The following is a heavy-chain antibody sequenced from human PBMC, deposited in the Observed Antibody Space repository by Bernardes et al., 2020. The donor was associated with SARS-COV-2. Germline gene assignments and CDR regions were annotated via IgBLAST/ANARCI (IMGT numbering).Heavy chain of an antibody. D-gene: IGHD3-16*01. Sequence: SQSLSLTCATDGSFTGYSFTWPPQTPGKGLEWLGEITHPTATYYIPSLKSRNTASLDRTKNHFSLKLTSVTAADTAVYYCAPASYDSIWGTDDWAQATLVTVSS. J-gene: IGHJ4*02. CDR3: APASYDSIWGTDD. CDR1: GSFTGYS. V-gene: IGHV4-34*01. CDR2: ITHPTAT.